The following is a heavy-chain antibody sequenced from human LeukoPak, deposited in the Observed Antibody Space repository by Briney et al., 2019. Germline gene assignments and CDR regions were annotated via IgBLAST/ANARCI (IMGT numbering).Heavy chain of an antibody. J-gene: IGHJ3*02. Sequence: GGSLRLSCAASGFTFSSYGMHWVRQAPGKGLEWVANIKQDGGEKNYVDSVKGRFTISRDNAKNSLYLQMNSLRVEDTAVYYCARDHLREGATGTSEIWGQGTMVTVSS. D-gene: IGHD1-26*01. CDR1: GFTFSSYG. CDR2: IKQDGGEK. CDR3: ARDHLREGATGTSEI. V-gene: IGHV3-7*05.